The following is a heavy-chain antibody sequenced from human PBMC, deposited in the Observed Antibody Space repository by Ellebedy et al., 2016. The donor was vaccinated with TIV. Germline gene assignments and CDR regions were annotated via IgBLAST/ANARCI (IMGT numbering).Heavy chain of an antibody. CDR1: GSDIGTYW. Sequence: PGGSLRLSCVASGSDIGTYWMTWVRQAPGKGLEWVASIHQYGSEEYYVESVKGRFTISRDNAKNSLYLQMSSLRAEDTAVYYCTRALVPYSGSSPFDLWGRGTLVTVSS. J-gene: IGHJ4*02. D-gene: IGHD1-26*01. V-gene: IGHV3-7*04. CDR3: TRALVPYSGSSPFDL. CDR2: IHQYGSEE.